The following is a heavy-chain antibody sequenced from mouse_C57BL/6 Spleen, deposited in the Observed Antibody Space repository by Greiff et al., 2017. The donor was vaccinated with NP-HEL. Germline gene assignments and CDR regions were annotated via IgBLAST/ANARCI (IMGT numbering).Heavy chain of an antibody. CDR3: ARSEGGTRGYAMDY. Sequence: VQLQQSGPELVKPGASVKISCKASGYSFTDYNMNRVKQSNGKSLEWIGVIYPNYGTTSYNQKFKGKATLTVDQSSSTAYMQLNSLTSEDSAVYYCARSEGGTRGYAMDYWGQGTSVTVSS. D-gene: IGHD3-3*01. CDR2: IYPNYGTT. V-gene: IGHV1-39*01. CDR1: GYSFTDYN. J-gene: IGHJ4*01.